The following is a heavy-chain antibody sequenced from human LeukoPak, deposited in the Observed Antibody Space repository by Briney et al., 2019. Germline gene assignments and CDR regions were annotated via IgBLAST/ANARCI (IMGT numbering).Heavy chain of an antibody. D-gene: IGHD3-3*01. CDR1: GFGFSSNW. V-gene: IGHV3-74*01. CDR2: IKGDGIST. CDR3: AKDHYWSIDY. Sequence: GGSLRLSCAASGFGFSSNWMHWVRHAPGQGLVWVSRIKGDGISTNYADSVKGRFTISRDIAKNTLYLQMNSLRAEDTGVYYCAKDHYWSIDYWGRGTLVTVSS. J-gene: IGHJ4*02.